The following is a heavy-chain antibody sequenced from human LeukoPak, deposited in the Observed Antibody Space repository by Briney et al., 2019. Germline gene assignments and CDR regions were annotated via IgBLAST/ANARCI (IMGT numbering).Heavy chain of an antibody. V-gene: IGHV3-23*01. CDR2: ISGSGGSA. J-gene: IGHJ5*02. Sequence: GESLRLSCAASGFTFSSYAMSWVRQAPGKGLEWVSAISGSGGSAYYADSVKGRFTISRDNSKNTLYLQMNSLRAEDTAVYYCAKDGNFGPKHVNWFDPWGQGTLVTVSS. D-gene: IGHD3-3*01. CDR1: GFTFSSYA. CDR3: AKDGNFGPKHVNWFDP.